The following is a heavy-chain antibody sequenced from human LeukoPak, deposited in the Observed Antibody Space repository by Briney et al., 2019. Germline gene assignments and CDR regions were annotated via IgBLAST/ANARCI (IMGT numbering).Heavy chain of an antibody. D-gene: IGHD3-10*01. J-gene: IGHJ4*02. CDR3: ARDGSGTWNDY. CDR2: INAYNGDT. CDR1: GYTFTSYG. Sequence: ASVKVSXKASGYTFTSYGFSWVRQAPGQGLEWMGWINAYNGDTNYAQNLRGRVTVTTDTSTSTAYMELRSLRSDDTAVYYCARDGSGTWNDYWGQGTPVTVSS. V-gene: IGHV1-18*01.